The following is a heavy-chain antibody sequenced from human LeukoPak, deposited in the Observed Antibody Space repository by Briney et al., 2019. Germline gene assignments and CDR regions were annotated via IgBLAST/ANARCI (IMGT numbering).Heavy chain of an antibody. CDR3: AREQRWLQSLDY. Sequence: SETLSLTCTVSGGSISSYYWSWIRQPPGKGLEWIGYIYYSGSTNYNPSLKSRVTISVDTSKNQFSLKLSSVTATDTAVYYCAREQRWLQSLDYWGQGTLVTVSA. CDR1: GGSISSYY. V-gene: IGHV4-59*12. J-gene: IGHJ4*02. CDR2: IYYSGST. D-gene: IGHD5-24*01.